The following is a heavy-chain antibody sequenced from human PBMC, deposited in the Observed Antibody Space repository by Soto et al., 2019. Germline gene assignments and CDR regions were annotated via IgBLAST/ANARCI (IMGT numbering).Heavy chain of an antibody. J-gene: IGHJ4*02. CDR2: IIPIFGTA. V-gene: IGHV1-69*13. CDR1: GGTFSSYA. CDR3: ARGHGLRYFDWLLDY. Sequence: SVKVSCKASGGTFSSYAISCVLQSAVQGLEWMGGIIPIFGTANYAQKFQGRVTITADESTSTAYMELSSLRSEDTAVYYCARGHGLRYFDWLLDYWGQGTLVTVSS. D-gene: IGHD3-9*01.